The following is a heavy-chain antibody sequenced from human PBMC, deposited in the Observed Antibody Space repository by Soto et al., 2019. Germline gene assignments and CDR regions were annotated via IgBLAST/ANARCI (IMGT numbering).Heavy chain of an antibody. D-gene: IGHD1-26*01. CDR2: IYYSGST. CDR1: GGSISSYY. V-gene: IGHV4-59*01. J-gene: IGHJ4*02. CDR3: ARAMGEYYFDY. Sequence: PSETLSLTCTVSGGSISSYYWSWIRQPPGKGLEWIGYIYYSGSTNYNPSLKSRVTISVDTSKNQFSLKLSSVTAADTAVYYCARAMGEYYFDYWGQGTLVTVSS.